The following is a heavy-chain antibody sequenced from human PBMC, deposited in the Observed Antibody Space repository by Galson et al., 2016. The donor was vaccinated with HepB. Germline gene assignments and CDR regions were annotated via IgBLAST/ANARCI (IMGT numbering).Heavy chain of an antibody. CDR2: INQHGSEK. D-gene: IGHD2-2*01. CDR1: GFPFTTFW. V-gene: IGHV3-7*01. Sequence: SLRLSCAASGFPFTTFWMIWVRQAPGGGLEWVANINQHGSEKYYLDSVKGRFTISRDNTKNLLFLQMNSLRAEDTAVYYCARPAFCDSTSCYDLDVWGQGTTVTVSS. CDR3: ARPAFCDSTSCYDLDV. J-gene: IGHJ6*02.